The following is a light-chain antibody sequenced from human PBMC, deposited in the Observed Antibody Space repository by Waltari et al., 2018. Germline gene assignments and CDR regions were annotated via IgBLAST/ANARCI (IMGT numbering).Light chain of an antibody. CDR1: SSNIGKNS. CDR3: ATWDDSLKGWV. Sequence: QSVLTQPPSASGTPGQSVTMSCSGSSSNIGKNSVNWYQPVPGTAPKLLIYSDHQRPSGGPARFFGSKSDTSASLAISGLQSDDEADYYCATWDDSLKGWVFGGGTKLTVL. J-gene: IGLJ3*02. V-gene: IGLV1-44*01. CDR2: SDH.